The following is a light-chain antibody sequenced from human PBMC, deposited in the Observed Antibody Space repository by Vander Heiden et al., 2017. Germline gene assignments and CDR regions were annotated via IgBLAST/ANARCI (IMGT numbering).Light chain of an antibody. J-gene: IGLJ3*02. CDR1: SPNIRNHH. CDR2: ENN. Sequence: QPALTQPPSVSSAPGQKVTISCSGSSPNIRNHHLSWYQQLPGTAPKLLIYENNRRPSGIPDRFSGSKSGTSATLGIAGLQTGDEADYYCGTWDSSLSAVFGGGTKLTVL. V-gene: IGLV1-51*02. CDR3: GTWDSSLSAV.